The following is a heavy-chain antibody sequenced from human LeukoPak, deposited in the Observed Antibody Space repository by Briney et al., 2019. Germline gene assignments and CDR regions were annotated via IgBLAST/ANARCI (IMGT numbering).Heavy chain of an antibody. V-gene: IGHV1-2*04. D-gene: IGHD5-12*01. CDR2: INPNSGGT. CDR1: GYTFTGYY. J-gene: IGHJ3*02. Sequence: GASVKVSCKASGYTFTGYYMHWVRQAPGQGLEWMGWINPNSGGTNYAQKFQGWVTMTRDTSISTAYMELSRLRSDDTAVYYCARVETRYSGYDWGDAFDIWGQGTMVTVSS. CDR3: ARVETRYSGYDWGDAFDI.